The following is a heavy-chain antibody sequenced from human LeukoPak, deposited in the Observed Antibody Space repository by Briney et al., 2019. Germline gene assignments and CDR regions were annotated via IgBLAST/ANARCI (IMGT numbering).Heavy chain of an antibody. Sequence: KASETLSLTCAVSGGSISRYYWSWVRQPPGKGLEWVGDIDYSGSTNYNSSLKSRVTIAVDTSKNQFSLNLNSVAAADTAVYYCARSGSSHNNFDNWGQGTLVTVSS. J-gene: IGHJ4*02. CDR2: IDYSGST. D-gene: IGHD1-26*01. CDR1: GGSISRYY. V-gene: IGHV4-59*01. CDR3: ARSGSSHNNFDN.